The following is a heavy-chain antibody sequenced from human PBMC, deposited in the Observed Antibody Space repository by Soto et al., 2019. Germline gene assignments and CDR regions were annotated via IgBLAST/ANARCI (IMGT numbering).Heavy chain of an antibody. J-gene: IGHJ6*02. CDR3: ARVNDYSNEPPRYYGMDV. D-gene: IGHD4-4*01. CDR2: IIPIFGTA. V-gene: IGHV1-69*01. CDR1: GGTFSSYA. Sequence: QVQLVQSGAEVKKPGSSVKVSCKASGGTFSSYAISWVRQAPGQGLEWMGGIIPIFGTANYAQKFQGRVTITADESTSTAYMELSSLRSDDTAVYYCARVNDYSNEPPRYYGMDVWGQGTTVTVSS.